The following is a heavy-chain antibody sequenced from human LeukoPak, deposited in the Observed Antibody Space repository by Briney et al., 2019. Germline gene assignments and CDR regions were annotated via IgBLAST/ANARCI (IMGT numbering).Heavy chain of an antibody. Sequence: SETLSLTCAVYGGSFSGYYWSWIRQPPGKGLEWIGSIYYSGSTYYNPSLKSRVTISVDTSKNQFSLKLSSVTAADTAVYYCARRLSEYYDILTHPFAFDIWGQGTMVTVSS. CDR2: IYYSGST. D-gene: IGHD3-9*01. J-gene: IGHJ3*02. CDR1: GGSFSGYY. V-gene: IGHV4-34*01. CDR3: ARRLSEYYDILTHPFAFDI.